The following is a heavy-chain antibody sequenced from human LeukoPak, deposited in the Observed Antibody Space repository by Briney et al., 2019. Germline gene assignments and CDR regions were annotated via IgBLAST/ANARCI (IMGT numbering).Heavy chain of an antibody. V-gene: IGHV4-61*01. D-gene: IGHD6-13*01. J-gene: IGHJ4*02. CDR2: IYYSGST. Sequence: SETLSLTCTVSGGSISSGSYYWSWIRQPPGKGLEWIGYIYYSGSTNYNPSLKSRVIISVDTSKNQFSLKLSSVTAADTAVYYCARIAAAGTGFDYWGQGTLVTVSS. CDR1: GGSISSGSYY. CDR3: ARIAAAGTGFDY.